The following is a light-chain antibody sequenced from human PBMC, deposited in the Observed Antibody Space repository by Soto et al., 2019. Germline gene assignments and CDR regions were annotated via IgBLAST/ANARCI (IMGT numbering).Light chain of an antibody. CDR2: WAS. CDR3: QQYYSTPRT. V-gene: IGKV4-1*01. CDR1: QIVLYSSNKXXXYSSNNKNY. J-gene: IGKJ1*01. Sequence: DIVMTQSPDSLAVSLGGRATTNCKSSQIVLYSSNKXXXYSSNNKNYLAWYQQKPGQPPKLLIYWASTRESGVPDRFSGSGSGTDFTLTISSLQAEDVAVYYCQQYYSTPRTFGQGTKVDIK.